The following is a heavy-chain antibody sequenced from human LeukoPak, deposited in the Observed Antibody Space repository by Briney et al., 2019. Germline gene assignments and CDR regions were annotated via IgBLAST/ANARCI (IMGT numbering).Heavy chain of an antibody. J-gene: IGHJ3*02. Sequence: GGSLRLSCAASGFTFGNYNMNWFRQAPGKGLEWVSSISSGSRSIYYADSVKGRFTISRDNAKNSLYLQMNSLRAEDTAVYYCAKDQESSGPTARDAFDIWGQGTMVTVSS. CDR2: ISSGSRSI. CDR1: GFTFGNYN. CDR3: AKDQESSGPTARDAFDI. D-gene: IGHD2-2*01. V-gene: IGHV3-21*01.